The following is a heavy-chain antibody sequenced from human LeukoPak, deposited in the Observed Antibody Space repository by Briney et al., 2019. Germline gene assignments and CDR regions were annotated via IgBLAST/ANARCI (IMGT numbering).Heavy chain of an antibody. CDR1: GFIFGDFA. CDR2: INWNGGRK. V-gene: IGHV3-20*04. CDR3: ARHLRPQLVGATTEAPFGY. J-gene: IGHJ4*02. Sequence: PGGSLRLSCAASGFIFGDFAMSWVRQAPGKGLEWVSDINWNGGRKSYADSVKGRFIISRDNTKKSLYLHMKSLRAGDTALYYCARHLRPQLVGATTEAPFGYWGQGTLVIVSS. D-gene: IGHD1-26*01.